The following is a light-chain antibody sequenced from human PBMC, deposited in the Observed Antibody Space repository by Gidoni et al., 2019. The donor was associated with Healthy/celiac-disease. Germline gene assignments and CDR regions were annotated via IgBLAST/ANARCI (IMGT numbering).Light chain of an antibody. CDR2: VVS. V-gene: IGLV2-8*01. CDR1: SSDVGGYNS. CDR3: SSYAGSNNLV. Sequence: QSATTQPPSASGSPGQPVTISCTGNSSDVGGYNSVSWYQQHPGKAHKLMIYVVSKRPSGVPDRFSGSNSGNTASLTVSGLQAEDEADYYCSSYAGSNNLVFGGGTKLTVL. J-gene: IGLJ3*02.